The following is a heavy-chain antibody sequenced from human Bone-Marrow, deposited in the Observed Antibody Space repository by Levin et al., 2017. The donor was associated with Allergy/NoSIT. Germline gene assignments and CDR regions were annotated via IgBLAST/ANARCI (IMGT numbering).Heavy chain of an antibody. CDR2: IKQDGSEK. J-gene: IGHJ6*02. CDR1: GFTFSNIW. CDR3: ARGRGLDV. Sequence: GESLKISCAASGFTFSNIWMSWVRQAPGKGLEWVANIKQDGSEKYYVESVKDRFTISRDNAKKSLYLQMNSLRVEDTALYYCARGRGLDVWGQGTTVIVSS. V-gene: IGHV3-7*01.